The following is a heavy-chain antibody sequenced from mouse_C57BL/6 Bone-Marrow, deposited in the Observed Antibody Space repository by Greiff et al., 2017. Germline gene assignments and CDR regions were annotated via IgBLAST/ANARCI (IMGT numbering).Heavy chain of an antibody. V-gene: IGHV1-76*01. J-gene: IGHJ4*01. Sequence: VQLQQSGAELVRPGASVKLSCKASGYTFTDYYINWVKQRPGQGLEWIGRIYPGSGNTYYNEKFKGKATLTAEKSSSTAYMQLSSLTSEDSAVYFCARAMDYWGQGTSVTVSS. CDR1: GYTFTDYY. CDR3: ARAMDY. CDR2: IYPGSGNT.